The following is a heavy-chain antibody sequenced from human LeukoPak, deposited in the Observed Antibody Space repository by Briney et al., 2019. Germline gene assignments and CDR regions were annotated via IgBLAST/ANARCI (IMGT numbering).Heavy chain of an antibody. CDR1: GGSFGGYY. CDR2: INHSGST. J-gene: IGHJ5*02. Sequence: SETLSLTCAIYGGSFGGYYWSWIRQPPGKGLEWIGEINHSGSTNYNPSLKSRVTISVDTSKNQFSLKLSSVTAADTAVYYCARVVVDYDFWSGRKRNNWFDPWGQGTLVTVSS. D-gene: IGHD3-3*01. CDR3: ARVVVDYDFWSGRKRNNWFDP. V-gene: IGHV4-34*01.